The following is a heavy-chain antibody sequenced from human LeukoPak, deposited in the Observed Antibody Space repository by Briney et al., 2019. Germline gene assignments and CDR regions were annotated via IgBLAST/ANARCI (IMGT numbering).Heavy chain of an antibody. CDR1: GYTFTGYY. Sequence: GASVKVSCKASGYTFTGYYMHWVRQAPGQGLEWMGWINPGSGATNCAQRFHGRVTMTRDTSISTVYMELSRLRSDDTAYYYCARVQYYKILTGSFQYWGQGTLVTVSS. D-gene: IGHD3-9*01. CDR2: INPGSGAT. CDR3: ARVQYYKILTGSFQY. V-gene: IGHV1-2*02. J-gene: IGHJ4*02.